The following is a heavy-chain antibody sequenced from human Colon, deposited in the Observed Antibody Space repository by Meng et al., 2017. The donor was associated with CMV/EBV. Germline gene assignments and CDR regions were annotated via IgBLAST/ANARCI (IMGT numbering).Heavy chain of an antibody. J-gene: IGHJ4*02. D-gene: IGHD4-11*01. CDR2: IGSDGSIK. CDR1: GFTFNGYG. V-gene: IGHV3-30*02. CDR3: AREGYSNFDY. Sequence: GGSLRLSCAASGFTFNGYGLHWVRQAPGKGLEWVAFIGSDGSIKRYADSVKGRLTISRDNSNNTLWLQMHSLRPEDTALYYCAREGYSNFDYWGQGTLVTVSS.